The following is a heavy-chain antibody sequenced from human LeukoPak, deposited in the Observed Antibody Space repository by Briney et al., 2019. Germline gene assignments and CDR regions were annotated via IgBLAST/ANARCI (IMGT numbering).Heavy chain of an antibody. CDR1: GGSLSGYY. D-gene: IGHD3-10*01. Sequence: SETLSLTCAVSGGSLSGYYWTWIRQPPGKGLEWIGEVNHRGNTYYNPSLESRVTISLDTSKKQFSLRLSSVTAADTAEYYCHYSGSGSQYYTYYMDVWGKGTTVTISS. V-gene: IGHV4-34*01. J-gene: IGHJ6*03. CDR2: VNHRGNT. CDR3: HYSGSGSQYYTYYMDV.